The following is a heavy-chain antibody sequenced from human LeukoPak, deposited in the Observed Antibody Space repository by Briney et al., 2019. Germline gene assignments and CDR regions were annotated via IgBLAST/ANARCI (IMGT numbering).Heavy chain of an antibody. V-gene: IGHV3-21*06. D-gene: IGHD5/OR15-5a*01. CDR1: GFSFSASS. CDR2: IFGDGPGL. CDR3: TREGGSTDAGF. J-gene: IGHJ4*02. Sequence: GGSLRLSCEASGFSFSASSMNWVRQAPGKGLEWVSSIFGDGPGLYYADSVKGRFTISRDNGKNSVYLEMNSLRDDDTAVYYCTREGGSTDAGFWGQGTLITVSS.